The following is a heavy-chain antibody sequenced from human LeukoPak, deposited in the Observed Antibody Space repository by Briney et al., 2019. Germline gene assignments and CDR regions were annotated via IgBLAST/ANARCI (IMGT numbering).Heavy chain of an antibody. CDR3: ARDPRRFGEPSAFDI. D-gene: IGHD3-10*01. CDR2: IKQDGSEK. J-gene: IGHJ3*02. Sequence: GGSPRLSCAASGFTFSSYWMSWVRQAPGKGLEWVANIKQDGSEKYYVDSVKGRFTISRDNAKNTLYLQMNSLRAEDTAAYYCARDPRRFGEPSAFDIWGQGTMVTVSS. V-gene: IGHV3-7*01. CDR1: GFTFSSYW.